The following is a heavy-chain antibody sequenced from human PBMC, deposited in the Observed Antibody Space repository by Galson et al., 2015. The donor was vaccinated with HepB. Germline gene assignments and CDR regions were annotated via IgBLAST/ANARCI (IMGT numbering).Heavy chain of an antibody. D-gene: IGHD2-15*01. CDR3: ASGSTNNWFDP. Sequence: SLRLSCAASGFTFSRSAMSWVRQAPGKGLEWVSYISSSSSYTNYADSVKGRFTISRDNAKNSLYLQMNSLRAEDTAVYYCASGSTNNWFDPWGQGTLVTVSS. CDR1: GFTFSRSA. CDR2: ISSSSSYT. V-gene: IGHV3-11*06. J-gene: IGHJ5*02.